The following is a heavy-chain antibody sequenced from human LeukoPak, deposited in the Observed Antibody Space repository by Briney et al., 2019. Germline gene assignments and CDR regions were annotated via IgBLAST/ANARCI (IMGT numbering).Heavy chain of an antibody. J-gene: IGHJ3*02. CDR3: ARDSSAAYDSSGYYQGAFDI. D-gene: IGHD3-22*01. V-gene: IGHV3-33*01. CDR1: GFTFSSYG. Sequence: PGGSLRLSCAASGFTFSSYGMHWVRQAPGKGLEWVAGIWYDGSNKYYADSVKGRFTISRDNSKNTLYLQMNSLRAEDTAVYYCARDSSAAYDSSGYYQGAFDIWGQGTMVTVS. CDR2: IWYDGSNK.